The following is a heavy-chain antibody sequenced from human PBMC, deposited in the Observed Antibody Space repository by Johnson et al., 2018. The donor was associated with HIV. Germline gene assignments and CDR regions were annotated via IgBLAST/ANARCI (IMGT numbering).Heavy chain of an antibody. CDR1: GFTFSSYG. D-gene: IGHD1-26*01. J-gene: IGHJ3*02. CDR3: AKDIGGWELLPDAFDI. CDR2: ISYDGNNK. V-gene: IGHV3-30*18. Sequence: QVQLVESGGGLVKPGGSLRLSCAASGFTFSSYGMHWVRQAPGKGLEWVAVISYDGNNKYYADSVKGRFTISRDNSKNSLYLQMNSLRAEDTALYYCAKDIGGWELLPDAFDIWGQGTMVTVSS.